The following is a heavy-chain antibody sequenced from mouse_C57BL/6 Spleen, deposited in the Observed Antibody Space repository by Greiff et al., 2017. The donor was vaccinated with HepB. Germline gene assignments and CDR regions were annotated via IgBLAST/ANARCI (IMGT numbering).Heavy chain of an antibody. J-gene: IGHJ1*03. D-gene: IGHD3-3*01. V-gene: IGHV1-64*01. Sequence: QVQLQQPGAELVKPGASVKLSCKASGYTFTSYWMHWVKQRPGQGLEWIGMIHPNSGSTNYNEKFKSKATLTVDKSSSTAYMQLSSLTSEDSAVYYCARWGTGGYFDVWGTGTTVTVSS. CDR3: ARWGTGGYFDV. CDR2: IHPNSGST. CDR1: GYTFTSYW.